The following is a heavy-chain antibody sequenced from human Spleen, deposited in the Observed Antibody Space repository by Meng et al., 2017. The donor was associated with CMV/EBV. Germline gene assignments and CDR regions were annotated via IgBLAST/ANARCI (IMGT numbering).Heavy chain of an antibody. CDR2: ISSSGSTI. D-gene: IGHD6-19*01. Sequence: GESLKISCAASGFTFSDYYMSWIRQAPGKGLEWVSYISSSGSTIYYADSVKGRFTISRDTSKNMVYLLMNSLRAEDMALYYCAKGVSSLAGWFDPWGQGTLVTVSS. CDR1: GFTFSDYY. CDR3: AKGVSSLAGWFDP. J-gene: IGHJ5*02. V-gene: IGHV3-11*01.